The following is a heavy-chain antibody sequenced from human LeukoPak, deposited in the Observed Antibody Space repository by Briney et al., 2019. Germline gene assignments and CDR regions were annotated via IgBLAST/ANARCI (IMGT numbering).Heavy chain of an antibody. CDR1: GGSISSGSYY. D-gene: IGHD2-21*02. J-gene: IGHJ4*02. CDR2: IHTRGST. V-gene: IGHV4-61*02. CDR3: ATEPYYCGGDCYSSGIDY. Sequence: SQTLSLTCTVSGGSISSGSYYWTWIRQPAGKGLEWIGRIHTRGSTNYNPSLKSRVTLSLDTSKNQFSLKLSSVTAADTAVYYCATEPYYCGGDCYSSGIDYWGQGTLVTVSS.